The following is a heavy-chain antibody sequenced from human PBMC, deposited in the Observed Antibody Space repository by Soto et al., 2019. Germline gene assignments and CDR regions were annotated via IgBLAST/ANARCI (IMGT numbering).Heavy chain of an antibody. CDR1: GASISSSNYY. Sequence: ASETLSLTCTVSGASISSSNYYWGWIRQPPGRGLEWIGTMYYSGRTYYNPSLKSRVTTSADTSKNQFSLNLSSVTAADTAVYYCARELPQRQGRNMDVWGQGTTVTVSS. J-gene: IGHJ6*02. V-gene: IGHV4-39*07. D-gene: IGHD1-1*01. CDR3: ARELPQRQGRNMDV. CDR2: MYYSGRT.